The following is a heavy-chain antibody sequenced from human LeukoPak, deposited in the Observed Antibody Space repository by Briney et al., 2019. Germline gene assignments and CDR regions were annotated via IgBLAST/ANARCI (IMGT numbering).Heavy chain of an antibody. V-gene: IGHV1-18*01. CDR2: ISAYNGNT. CDR1: GYTFTSYG. CDR3: ARVPYYYGSGSYYTSRDLVSFDP. J-gene: IGHJ5*02. D-gene: IGHD3-10*01. Sequence: ASVKVSCKASGYTFTSYGISWVRQAPGQGLEWMGWISAYNGNTNYAQKFQGRVTITRNTSISTAYMELSSLRSEDTAVYYCARVPYYYGSGSYYTSRDLVSFDPWGQGTLVTVSS.